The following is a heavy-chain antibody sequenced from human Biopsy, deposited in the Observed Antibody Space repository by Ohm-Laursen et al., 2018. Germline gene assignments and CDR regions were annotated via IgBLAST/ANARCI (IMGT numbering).Heavy chain of an antibody. CDR2: ISGDGNDQ. CDR1: GFTFSNFG. CDR3: AKDWLQSWYFDH. J-gene: IGHJ4*02. D-gene: IGHD5-24*01. Sequence: SLRLSCAASGFTFSNFGIHWIRQAPGKGLEWVALISGDGNDQFYAESAKGRYTVSRDNSKNTVDLQMNNLKTEDTAVYYCAKDWLQSWYFDHWGQGPLVTVSS. V-gene: IGHV3-30*18.